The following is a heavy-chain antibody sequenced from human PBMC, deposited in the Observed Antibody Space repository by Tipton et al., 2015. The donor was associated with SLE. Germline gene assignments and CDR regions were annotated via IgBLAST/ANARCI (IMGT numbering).Heavy chain of an antibody. V-gene: IGHV4-61*09. CDR1: GGSISSDGYY. Sequence: TLSLTCTVSGGSISSDGYYWSWIRQPAGKRLEWVGHIYTSGSTNYNPSLMSRVTISVDTSKNQFSLKLSSVTAAGSAVYYCANDYGGSRGYDNCFDPWGQGILVTVSS. D-gene: IGHD5-12*01. CDR3: ANDYGGSRGYDNCFDP. CDR2: IYTSGST. J-gene: IGHJ5*02.